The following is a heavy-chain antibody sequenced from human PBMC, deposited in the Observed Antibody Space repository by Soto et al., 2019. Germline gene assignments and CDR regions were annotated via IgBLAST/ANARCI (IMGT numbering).Heavy chain of an antibody. CDR2: INPSGGST. V-gene: IGHV1-46*01. CDR3: ARVAGVGATINYYYGMDV. D-gene: IGHD1-26*01. CDR1: GYTFTSYY. J-gene: IGHJ6*02. Sequence: ASVKVSCKASGYTFTSYYMHWVLQAPGQGLEWMGIINPSGGSTSYAQKFQGRVTMTRDTSTSTVYMELSSLRSEDTAVYYCARVAGVGATINYYYGMDVWGQGTTVTVSS.